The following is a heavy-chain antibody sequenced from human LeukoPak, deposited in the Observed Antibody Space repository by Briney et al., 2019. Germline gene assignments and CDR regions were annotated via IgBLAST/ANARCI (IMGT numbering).Heavy chain of an antibody. V-gene: IGHV3-53*01. CDR1: GFTVSSNY. CDR2: IYSGGST. D-gene: IGHD6-19*01. Sequence: PGGSLRLSCAASGFTVSSNYMSWVRQAPGKGLEWVSVIYSGGSTYYADSVKGRFTISRDNSKNTLYLQMNSLRAEDTAVYYCARGLESSGWYGMDVWGQGTTIIVSS. J-gene: IGHJ6*02. CDR3: ARGLESSGWYGMDV.